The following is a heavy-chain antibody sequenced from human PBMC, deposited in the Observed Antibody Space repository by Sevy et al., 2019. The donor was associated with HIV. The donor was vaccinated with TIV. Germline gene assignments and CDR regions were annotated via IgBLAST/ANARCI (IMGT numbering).Heavy chain of an antibody. CDR3: AIDRALMGFAGNDF. CDR2: ISKDGSNK. D-gene: IGHD2-8*01. V-gene: IGHV3-30*03. J-gene: IGHJ4*02. CDR1: GFSFSNFG. Sequence: GGSLRLSCEASGFSFSNFGMHWVRQAPGKGLEWVALISKDGSNKYYAESVKGRFTIFRDNFNDTVNLQMNGLRVEDSAVYHCAIDRALMGFAGNDFWGQGTLVTVSS.